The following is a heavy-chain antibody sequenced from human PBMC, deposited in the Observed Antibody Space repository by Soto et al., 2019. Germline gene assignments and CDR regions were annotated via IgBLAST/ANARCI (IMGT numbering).Heavy chain of an antibody. CDR2: IYYSGST. V-gene: IGHV4-31*03. Sequence: PSETLSLTCTVSGGCINSGGYYWSWIRQHPGNGLEWIGYIYYSGSTYYNPSLKSRVTISVDTSKNQFSLKRRSVTAADTAVYYCARRPIQGYGYYFDYWGQGTLVTVSS. CDR3: ARRPIQGYGYYFDY. D-gene: IGHD2-21*01. J-gene: IGHJ4*02. CDR1: GGCINSGGYY.